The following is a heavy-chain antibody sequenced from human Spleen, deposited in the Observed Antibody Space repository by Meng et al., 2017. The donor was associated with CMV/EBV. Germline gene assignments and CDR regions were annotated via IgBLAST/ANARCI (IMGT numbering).Heavy chain of an antibody. CDR3: ARAGGSGYFLTVDY. Sequence: ASGSPFTGYSMHWVRQAPGPGLEWMGWLNPTSGGTNYAQKFQGRVTMTRDTSISTAYMELSRLRSDDTAVYSCARAGGSGYFLTVDYWGQGTLVTVSS. D-gene: IGHD3-22*01. CDR2: LNPTSGGT. CDR1: GSPFTGYS. V-gene: IGHV1-2*02. J-gene: IGHJ4*02.